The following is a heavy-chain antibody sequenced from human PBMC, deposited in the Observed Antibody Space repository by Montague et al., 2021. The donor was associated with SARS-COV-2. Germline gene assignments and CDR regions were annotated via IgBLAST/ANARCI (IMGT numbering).Heavy chain of an antibody. CDR2: ISYDGSNK. Sequence: SLRLSCATSGFTFSSYAMHWVRQAPGKGLEWVAVISYDGSNKYYADSVKGRFTISRDNSKSTLYLQMNSLRAEDTAVYYCARDQGGAFDIWGQGTMVTVSS. CDR3: ARDQGGAFDI. J-gene: IGHJ3*02. CDR1: GFTFSSYA. D-gene: IGHD3-16*01. V-gene: IGHV3-30*04.